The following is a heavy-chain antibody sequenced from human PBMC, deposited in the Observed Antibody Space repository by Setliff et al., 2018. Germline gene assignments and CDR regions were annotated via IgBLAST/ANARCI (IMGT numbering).Heavy chain of an antibody. J-gene: IGHJ4*02. V-gene: IGHV3-NL1*01. Sequence: GGSLRLSCAASGFTFSNYRMHWVRQAPGKGLEWVSIIYSSGNTAYTDSVKGRFTISRDNSKNTLYLQMNSLRPEDTAVYYCARTCSGSGCYAGLESWGQGTPVTVSS. CDR3: ARTCSGSGCYAGLES. CDR1: GFTFSNYR. D-gene: IGHD2-15*01. CDR2: IYSSGNT.